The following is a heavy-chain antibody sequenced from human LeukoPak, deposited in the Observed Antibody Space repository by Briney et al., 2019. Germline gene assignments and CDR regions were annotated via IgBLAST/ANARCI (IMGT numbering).Heavy chain of an antibody. CDR3: AREGQWLVPYYYYGMDV. CDR1: GYTFTSYD. D-gene: IGHD6-19*01. V-gene: IGHV1-8*01. Sequence: ASVKVSCKASGYTFTSYDINWVRQATGQGLEWMGWMNPNSGNTGYAQKFQGRVTMTRNTSISTAYMELSSLRSEDTAVYYCAREGQWLVPYYYYGMDVWGQGTTVTVSS. CDR2: MNPNSGNT. J-gene: IGHJ6*02.